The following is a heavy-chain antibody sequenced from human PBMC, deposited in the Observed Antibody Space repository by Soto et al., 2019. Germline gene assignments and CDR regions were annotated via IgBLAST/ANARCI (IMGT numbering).Heavy chain of an antibody. CDR3: ARDDTLLGYCTNGVCYGGYYYGMDV. CDR2: INPSGGST. D-gene: IGHD2-8*01. CDR1: GYTFTSYY. V-gene: IGHV1-46*01. Sequence: ASVKVSCKASGYTFTSYYMHWVRQAPGQGLELMGIINPSGGSTSYAQKFQGRVTMTRDTSTSTVYMELSSLRSEDTAVYYCARDDTLLGYCTNGVCYGGYYYGMDVWGQGTTVTVSS. J-gene: IGHJ6*02.